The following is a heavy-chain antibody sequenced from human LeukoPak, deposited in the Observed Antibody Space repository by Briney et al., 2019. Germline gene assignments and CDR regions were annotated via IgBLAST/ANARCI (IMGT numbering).Heavy chain of an antibody. Sequence: GRSLRLSCAASGFTFSSYGMHWVRQAPGKGLEWVAVISYDGSNKYYADSVKGRFTISRDNSKNTLYLQMNSLRAEDTAVYYCAKDHYDFWSANSGGDYWGQGTLVTVSS. D-gene: IGHD3-3*01. CDR3: AKDHYDFWSANSGGDY. CDR1: GFTFSSYG. J-gene: IGHJ4*02. CDR2: ISYDGSNK. V-gene: IGHV3-30*18.